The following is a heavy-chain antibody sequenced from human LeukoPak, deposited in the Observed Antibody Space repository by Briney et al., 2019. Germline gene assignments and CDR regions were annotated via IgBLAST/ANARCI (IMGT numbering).Heavy chain of an antibody. Sequence: GGSLRLSCTASGFTFGDYAMSWVRQAPGKGLEWVGFIRSKAYGGTTEYAAPVKGRFTISRDDSKSIAYLQMNNLKTEDTAVYYCTRGAARPNYYYYMDVWGKGTTVTVSS. V-gene: IGHV3-49*04. CDR2: IRSKAYGGTT. D-gene: IGHD6-6*01. J-gene: IGHJ6*03. CDR3: TRGAARPNYYYYMDV. CDR1: GFTFGDYA.